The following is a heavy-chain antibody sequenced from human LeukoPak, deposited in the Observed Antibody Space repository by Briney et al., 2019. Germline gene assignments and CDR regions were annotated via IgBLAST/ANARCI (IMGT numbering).Heavy chain of an antibody. Sequence: GSLRLSCAASGFTFSSYAMSWVRQAPGKGLEWIGSIYYSGSTYYNPSLKSRVTISVDTSKNQFSLKLSSVTAADTAVYYCARDRAAMAELDYWGQGTLVTVSS. CDR1: GFTFSSYA. J-gene: IGHJ4*02. CDR3: ARDRAAMAELDY. CDR2: IYYSGST. V-gene: IGHV4-39*07. D-gene: IGHD5-18*01.